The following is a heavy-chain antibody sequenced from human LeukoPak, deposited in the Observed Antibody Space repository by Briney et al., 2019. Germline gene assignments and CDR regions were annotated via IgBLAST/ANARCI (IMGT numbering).Heavy chain of an antibody. Sequence: SETLSLTCAVYGGSFSGYYWSWIRQPPGKGLEWIGEINHSGSTNYNPSLKSRATISVDTSKNQFSLKLSSVTAADTAVYYCARGRSRPPAYCSGGSCKQYYFDYWGQGTLVTVSS. CDR3: ARGRSRPPAYCSGGSCKQYYFDY. V-gene: IGHV4-34*01. CDR1: GGSFSGYY. D-gene: IGHD2-15*01. CDR2: INHSGST. J-gene: IGHJ4*02.